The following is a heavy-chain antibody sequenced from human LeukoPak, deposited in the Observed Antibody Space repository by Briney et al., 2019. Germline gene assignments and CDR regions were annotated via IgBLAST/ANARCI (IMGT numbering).Heavy chain of an antibody. CDR1: GLTFNNAW. V-gene: IGHV3-15*01. D-gene: IGHD2-21*02. Sequence: EPGGSLRLSCAGSGLTFNNAWMSWVRQAPGKGLEWVGRIKSKAHGGTIDHAAPVKGRFTISRDDSKNTLYLQMNSLKTGDTAVYYCTTGPPYCSGDCPTHYWGQGTLVTVSS. CDR3: TTGPPYCSGDCPTHY. J-gene: IGHJ4*02. CDR2: IKSKAHGGTI.